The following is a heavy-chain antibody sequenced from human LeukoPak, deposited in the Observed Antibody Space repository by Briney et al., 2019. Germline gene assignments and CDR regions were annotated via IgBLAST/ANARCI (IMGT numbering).Heavy chain of an antibody. CDR3: AREDVSSSLYYDYYYGMDV. D-gene: IGHD6-13*01. CDR1: GFTFSSYS. V-gene: IGHV3-48*02. CDR2: IRSCSSTM. Sequence: GGSLRLSCAASGFTFSSYSMNWVRQAPGKGLECVSYIRSCSSTMYYADSVMGRFTLSRDNAKNSLYLQMNSLRNDDTAVYYCAREDVSSSLYYDYYYGMDVWGQGTTVTVSS. J-gene: IGHJ6*02.